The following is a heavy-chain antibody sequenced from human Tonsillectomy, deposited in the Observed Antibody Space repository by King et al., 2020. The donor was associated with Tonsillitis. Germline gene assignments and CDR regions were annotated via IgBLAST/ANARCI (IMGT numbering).Heavy chain of an antibody. J-gene: IGHJ3*02. D-gene: IGHD1-26*01. V-gene: IGHV3-9*01. CDR3: AWGDSGRGGAFDI. CDR1: GLTLDDYA. Sequence: VQLVESGGGLVQPGRSLRLSCAASGLTLDDYAMHWVRQAPGKGLEWVSGFSWTSGSIGYADSVNGRFTISRDDAKNSLYLEMNSLRAEDTAFYYCAWGDSGRGGAFDIWGQGTMVTVS. CDR2: FSWTSGSI.